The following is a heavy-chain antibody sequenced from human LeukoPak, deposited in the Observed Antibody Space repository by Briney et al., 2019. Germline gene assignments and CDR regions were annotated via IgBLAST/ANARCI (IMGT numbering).Heavy chain of an antibody. CDR3: ARAVAGIVVVVAAKETDNWIDP. D-gene: IGHD2-15*01. CDR2: INHGGST. Sequence: SETLSRTCAVYGGSFSGYYWSWIRQPPGKGLEWIGEINHGGSTNYNPSLKSRVTISVDTSKNQFSLKLSSVTAADTAVYYCARAVAGIVVVVAAKETDNWIDPWGQGTLVTVSS. J-gene: IGHJ5*02. CDR1: GGSFSGYY. V-gene: IGHV4-34*01.